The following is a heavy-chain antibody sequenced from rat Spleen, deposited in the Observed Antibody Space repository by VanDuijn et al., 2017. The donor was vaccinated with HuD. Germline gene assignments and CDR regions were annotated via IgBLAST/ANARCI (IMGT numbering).Heavy chain of an antibody. D-gene: IGHD1-6*01. V-gene: IGHV2-15*01. Sequence: QVQLKESGPGLVQPSQTLSLTCTVSGFSLTSNSVSWVRQPPGKGLEWIGAIWSGGSTDYNSALKSRLSISRDTSKSQVLLKMNSLQTEDTAMYFCARLMYTTDSGVMDAWGQGASVTVSS. J-gene: IGHJ4*01. CDR1: GFSLTSNS. CDR3: ARLMYTTDSGVMDA. CDR2: IWSGGST.